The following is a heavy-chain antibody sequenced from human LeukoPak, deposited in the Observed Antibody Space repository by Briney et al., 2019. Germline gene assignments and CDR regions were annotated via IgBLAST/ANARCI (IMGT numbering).Heavy chain of an antibody. D-gene: IGHD3-16*01. CDR1: GFTFSSYR. V-gene: IGHV3-48*03. Sequence: SGGSLRLSCAASGFTFSSYRMNWVRQAPGKGLQWVSYISSDGSTIYSADSVKGRFTISRDNAKNSLYLQMNSLRAEDTAVYYCARGWDSYTFDYWGQGILVTVSS. CDR3: ARGWDSYTFDY. J-gene: IGHJ4*02. CDR2: ISSDGSTI.